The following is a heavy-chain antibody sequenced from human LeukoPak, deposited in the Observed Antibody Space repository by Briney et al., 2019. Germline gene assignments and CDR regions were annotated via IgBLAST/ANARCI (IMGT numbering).Heavy chain of an antibody. CDR1: GFTFSNYA. D-gene: IGHD2-2*01. Sequence: GGSLRLSCAASGFTFSNYAMTWVRQAPGKGLEWVSTVSGSGGSTLYADSVKGRFTISRDNSKNTLYLQMNSLRADDTAVYYCAKDRRDVVVVPAATPDYWGQGTLVTVSS. V-gene: IGHV3-23*01. J-gene: IGHJ4*02. CDR2: VSGSGGST. CDR3: AKDRRDVVVVPAATPDY.